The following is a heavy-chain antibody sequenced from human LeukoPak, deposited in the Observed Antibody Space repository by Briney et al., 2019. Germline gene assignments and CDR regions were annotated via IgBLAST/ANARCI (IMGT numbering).Heavy chain of an antibody. V-gene: IGHV3-23*01. CDR3: AKEGRPKSGGGYYDY. CDR1: GFSFSSYA. J-gene: IGHJ4*02. CDR2: VNENGGRT. Sequence: GGSLRLSCAASGFSFSSYAMGWVRQAPGKGLEWVSTVNENGGRTYYADSVKGRFTMSRDSSKDTLYLQMNSLRAEDTAVYYCAKEGRPKSGGGYYDYWGQGTRVTVSS. D-gene: IGHD3-22*01.